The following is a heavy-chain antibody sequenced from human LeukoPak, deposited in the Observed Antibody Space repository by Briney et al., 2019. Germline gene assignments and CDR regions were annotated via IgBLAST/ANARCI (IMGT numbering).Heavy chain of an antibody. Sequence: PGGSLRLSCAASGFTFSSYAMHWVRQAPGKGLEWVAVISYDGSNKYYADSVKGRFTISRDNSKNTLYLRMNSLRAEDTAVYYCARARSEDAFDIWGQGTMVTVSS. CDR1: GFTFSSYA. CDR3: ARARSEDAFDI. J-gene: IGHJ3*02. V-gene: IGHV3-30-3*01. CDR2: ISYDGSNK.